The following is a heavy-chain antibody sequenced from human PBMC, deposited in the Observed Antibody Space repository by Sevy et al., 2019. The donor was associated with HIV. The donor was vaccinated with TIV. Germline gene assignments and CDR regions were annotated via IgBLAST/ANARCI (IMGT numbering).Heavy chain of an antibody. Sequence: GESLKISCKGSGYTFSNYWIGWVRQMPGKGLEWMGVIYPGDSVTRYRPSCQGQVTMSADKSTSTAYLQWSSLKTSDTAIYYCARYPIVVVPAAEYYFDYWGQGTLVTVSS. J-gene: IGHJ4*02. V-gene: IGHV5-51*01. CDR3: ARYPIVVVPAAEYYFDY. CDR2: IYPGDSVT. D-gene: IGHD2-2*01. CDR1: GYTFSNYW.